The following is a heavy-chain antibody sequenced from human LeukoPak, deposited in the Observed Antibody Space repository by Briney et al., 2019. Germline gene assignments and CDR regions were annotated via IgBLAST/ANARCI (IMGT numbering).Heavy chain of an antibody. CDR1: GGSFSGYY. Sequence: PSETLSLTCGVYGGSFSGYYWTWIRQPPGKGLEWIGYIYYSGTTNYNPSLKSRVTISVDTSKNQFSLKLRSVTAADTAVYYCARGVYIAAAQYGYWGQGTLVTVSS. D-gene: IGHD6-13*01. V-gene: IGHV4-59*01. CDR2: IYYSGTT. J-gene: IGHJ4*02. CDR3: ARGVYIAAAQYGY.